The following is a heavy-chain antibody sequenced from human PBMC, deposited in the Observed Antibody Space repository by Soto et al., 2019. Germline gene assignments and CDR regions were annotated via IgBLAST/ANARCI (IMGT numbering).Heavy chain of an antibody. J-gene: IGHJ4*02. D-gene: IGHD3-22*01. V-gene: IGHV3-23*01. CDR2: ISGSGGST. Sequence: GGSLRLSCAASGFTFSSYAMSWVRQAPGKGLEWVSVISGSGGSTYYADSVKGRFTISRDNSKNTLYLQMNSLRAEDTAAYYCAKDVSDYYDSSGYDCWGQGTLVTVSS. CDR1: GFTFSSYA. CDR3: AKDVSDYYDSSGYDC.